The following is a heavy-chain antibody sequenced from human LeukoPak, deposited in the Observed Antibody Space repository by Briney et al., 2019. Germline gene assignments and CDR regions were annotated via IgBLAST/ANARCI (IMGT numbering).Heavy chain of an antibody. Sequence: ASVKVSCKASGGTFSSYAISWLRQAPGQGLEWLGWISAYNGNTNYAQKLQGRVTMTTDTSTSTAYMELRSLRSDDTAVYYCARIRGYSYGSRNYYWGQGTLVSVSS. J-gene: IGHJ4*02. CDR1: GGTFSSYA. CDR2: ISAYNGNT. D-gene: IGHD5-18*01. V-gene: IGHV1-18*01. CDR3: ARIRGYSYGSRNYY.